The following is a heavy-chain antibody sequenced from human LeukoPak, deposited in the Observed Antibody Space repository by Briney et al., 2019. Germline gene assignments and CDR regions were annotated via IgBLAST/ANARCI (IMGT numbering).Heavy chain of an antibody. J-gene: IGHJ4*02. CDR2: IYTSGST. CDR3: ARHAGHYYDSSGYHPFDY. Sequence: SETLSLTCTVSGGSISSYYWSWIRQPPGKGLEWIGYIYTSGSTNYNPSLKGRVTISVDTSKNQFSLKLSSVTAADTAVYYCARHAGHYYDSSGYHPFDYWGQGTLVTVSS. CDR1: GGSISSYY. D-gene: IGHD3-22*01. V-gene: IGHV4-4*09.